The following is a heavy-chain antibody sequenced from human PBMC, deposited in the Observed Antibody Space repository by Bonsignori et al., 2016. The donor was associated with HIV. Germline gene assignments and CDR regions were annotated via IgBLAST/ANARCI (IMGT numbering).Heavy chain of an antibody. CDR3: ARVGLKAVADY. J-gene: IGHJ4*02. CDR2: IKQDGSEK. Sequence: QPPGKGLEWVANIKQDGSEKYYVDSVKGRFTISRDNAKNSLYLQMNSLRAEDTAVYYCARVGLKAVADYWGQGTLVTVSS. V-gene: IGHV3-7*03. D-gene: IGHD3-16*01.